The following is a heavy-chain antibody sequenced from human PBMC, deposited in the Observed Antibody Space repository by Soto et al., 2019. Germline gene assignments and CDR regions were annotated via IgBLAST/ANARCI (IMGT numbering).Heavy chain of an antibody. Sequence: GGSMRLSCKGSGYSFTSYWIGWVRQMPGKGLEWMGIIYPGDSDTRYSPSFQGQVTISADKSISTAYLQWSSLKASDTAMYYCAIAGTDAFDIWGQGTMVTVSS. CDR3: AIAGTDAFDI. CDR2: IYPGDSDT. D-gene: IGHD6-13*01. CDR1: GYSFTSYW. J-gene: IGHJ3*02. V-gene: IGHV5-51*01.